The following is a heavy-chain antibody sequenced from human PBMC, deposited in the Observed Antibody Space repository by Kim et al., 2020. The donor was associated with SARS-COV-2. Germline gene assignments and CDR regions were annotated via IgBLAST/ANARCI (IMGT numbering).Heavy chain of an antibody. V-gene: IGHV3-30-3*01. J-gene: IGHJ6*03. Sequence: GGSLRLSCAASGSTFSFYAVHWVRQAPGKGLEWVAVISYDEASKYYADSVKGRFTISRDDSKSTVYLQLNSLRAEDTAVYYCARDGQVDSSARDMSYYSYYYMDVWGKGTTVIVSS. D-gene: IGHD2-15*01. CDR3: ARDGQVDSSARDMSYYSYYYMDV. CDR2: ISYDEASK. CDR1: GSTFSFYA.